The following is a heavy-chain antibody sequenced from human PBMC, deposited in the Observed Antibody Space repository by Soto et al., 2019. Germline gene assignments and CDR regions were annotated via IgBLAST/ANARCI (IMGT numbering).Heavy chain of an antibody. CDR3: AKLLRVPAAPFDY. CDR2: ISRSGGRT. CDR1: AFTFSSYA. V-gene: IGHV3-23*01. D-gene: IGHD2-2*01. Sequence: GGSLRLSCAASAFTFSSYAMSWVRQAPGKGLEWVSAISRSGGRTYYADSVKGRFTISRDNSKNTLYLQMNSLRAEDTAVYYCAKLLRVPAAPFDYWGQGSLVTVSS. J-gene: IGHJ4*02.